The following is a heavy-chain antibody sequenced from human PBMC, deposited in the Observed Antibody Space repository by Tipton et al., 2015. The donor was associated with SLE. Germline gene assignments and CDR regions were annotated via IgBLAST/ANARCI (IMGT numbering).Heavy chain of an antibody. CDR1: GFTFSSYA. J-gene: IGHJ4*02. V-gene: IGHV3-64D*06. CDR3: VKPSKWELLDFDY. D-gene: IGHD1-26*01. CDR2: ISDNGNST. Sequence: GSLRLSCSASGFTFSSYAMYWVRQAPGKGLEYVSGISDNGNSTYYAESVKGGFTISRDNSKNTLYLEMSSVRPQDTAVYYCVKPSKWELLDFDYWGQGTLVTVSS.